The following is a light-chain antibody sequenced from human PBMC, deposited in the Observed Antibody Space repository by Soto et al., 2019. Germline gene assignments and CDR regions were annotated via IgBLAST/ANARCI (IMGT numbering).Light chain of an antibody. CDR1: KSDIGVYDF. CDR3: KSNAGSNTNV. Sequence: QSALTHPLSGTESPAQSVTISEAGTKSDIGVYDFVCWYQQLPGKPARVIIYEDFQPPSGVPDRFSGSPSGNTASLTVSGLQAADEADYFCKSNAGSNTNVFGSGTKVTVL. J-gene: IGLJ1*01. V-gene: IGLV2-8*01. CDR2: EDF.